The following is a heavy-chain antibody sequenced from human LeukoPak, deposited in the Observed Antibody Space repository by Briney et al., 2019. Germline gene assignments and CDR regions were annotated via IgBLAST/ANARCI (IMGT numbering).Heavy chain of an antibody. Sequence: SETLSLTCTVSGGSVSRFHWGWIRQPPGKGLEWVGYITYSGSYHYSPSLKSRVTLSLDTSENHFSLKLSSVTAADTAVYYCAAVVVSGTPYFDYWGQGTLVTVSS. V-gene: IGHV4-59*08. CDR3: AAVVVSGTPYFDY. J-gene: IGHJ4*02. CDR2: ITYSGSY. D-gene: IGHD2-21*02. CDR1: GGSVSRFH.